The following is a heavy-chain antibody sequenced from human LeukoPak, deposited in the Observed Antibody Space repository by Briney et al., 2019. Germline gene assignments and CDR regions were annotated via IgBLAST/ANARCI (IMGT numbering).Heavy chain of an antibody. V-gene: IGHV3-23*01. CDR2: ISPSGGIT. CDR3: ARDQLWLQNDY. J-gene: IGHJ4*02. Sequence: GGSLRLSCAASGFTFRSHGMNWVRQAPGKGREWVSGISPSGGITYYTDSVRGRVTISRDNSKNTVSLQMNSLRGEDTAVYYCARDQLWLQNDYWGQGTLVTVSS. D-gene: IGHD5-18*01. CDR1: GFTFRSHG.